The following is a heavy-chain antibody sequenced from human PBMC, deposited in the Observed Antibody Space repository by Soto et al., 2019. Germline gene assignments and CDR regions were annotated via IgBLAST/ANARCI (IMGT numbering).Heavy chain of an antibody. CDR1: GFTFSSYY. CDR3: TKGVVGATPYGMDV. D-gene: IGHD1-26*01. J-gene: IGHJ6*02. V-gene: IGHV3-74*01. Sequence: EVQLVESGGGLVQPGGSLRLSCAASGFTFSSYYMHWVRQAPGKGLVWVSRISSDGSSTSYADSVKGRFTISRDNAKNTLYLQMNSLRAEDTAVYCCTKGVVGATPYGMDVWGQGTTVTVSS. CDR2: ISSDGSST.